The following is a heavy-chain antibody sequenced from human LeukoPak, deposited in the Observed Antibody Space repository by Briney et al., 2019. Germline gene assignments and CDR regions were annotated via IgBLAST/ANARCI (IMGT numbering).Heavy chain of an antibody. Sequence: SETLSLTCTVCGGSISSYYWSWIRQPPGKGLEWIGYIYYSGSTNYNPSLKSRVTISVDTSKNKFSLKLSSVTAADTAVYYCARDSDWAGAFDIWGQGTMVTVSS. CDR2: IYYSGST. D-gene: IGHD3-9*01. J-gene: IGHJ3*02. V-gene: IGHV4-59*01. CDR3: ARDSDWAGAFDI. CDR1: GGSISSYY.